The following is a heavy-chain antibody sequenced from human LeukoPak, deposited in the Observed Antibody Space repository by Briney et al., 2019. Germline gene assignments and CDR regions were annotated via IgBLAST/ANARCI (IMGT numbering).Heavy chain of an antibody. CDR1: GFTFSDYY. CDR3: ARLIVGATTSFDY. J-gene: IGHJ4*02. Sequence: PGGSLRLSCAASGFTFSDYYMSWIRQAPGKGLEWIGEINHSGSTNYNPSLKSRVTISVDTSKNQFSLKLSSVTAADTAVYYCARLIVGATTSFDYWGQGTLVTVSS. D-gene: IGHD1-26*01. V-gene: IGHV4-34*01. CDR2: INHSGST.